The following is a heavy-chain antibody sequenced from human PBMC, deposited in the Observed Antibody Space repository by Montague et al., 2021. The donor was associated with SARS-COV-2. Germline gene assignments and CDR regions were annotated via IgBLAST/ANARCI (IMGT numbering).Heavy chain of an antibody. CDR1: GASISSYY. V-gene: IGHV4-59*01. Sequence: SETLSLTCTVSGASISSYYWSWIRQPPGKGLEWIAYLYDSERTSYNPSLKSRITISLDTSRNQFSLKLSSMTAADTAVYYCARARGSSGLWFGEYNWFEPWGQGTRVTVSS. J-gene: IGHJ5*02. CDR2: LYDSERT. D-gene: IGHD3-10*01. CDR3: ARARGSSGLWFGEYNWFEP.